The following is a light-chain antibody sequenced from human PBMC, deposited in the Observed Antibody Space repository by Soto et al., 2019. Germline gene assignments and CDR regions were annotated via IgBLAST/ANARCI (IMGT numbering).Light chain of an antibody. J-gene: IGKJ5*01. Sequence: EIVMTQSPVTLSVSPGERATLSCRASQSVTNSYLAWYQQKPGQAPRLLIFGASTRAAGIPARFSGSGSGTEFTLTISSLQSEDFAVYYCQQYGSSPITLGQGTRLEIK. V-gene: IGKV3-15*01. CDR1: QSVTNSY. CDR3: QQYGSSPIT. CDR2: GAS.